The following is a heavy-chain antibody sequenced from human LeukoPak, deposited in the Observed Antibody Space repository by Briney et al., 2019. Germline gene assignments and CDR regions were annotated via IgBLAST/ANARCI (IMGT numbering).Heavy chain of an antibody. CDR3: ARGRKRMDV. V-gene: IGHV4-34*01. CDR2: INHSGST. CDR1: GGSFSGYY. Sequence: SETLSLTCAVYGGSFSGYYWSWIRQPPGKGLEWIGEINHSGSTNYNPSLKSRVTISVDTSKNQFSLKLCSVTAADTAVYYCARGRKRMDVWGKGTTVTVSS. J-gene: IGHJ6*04.